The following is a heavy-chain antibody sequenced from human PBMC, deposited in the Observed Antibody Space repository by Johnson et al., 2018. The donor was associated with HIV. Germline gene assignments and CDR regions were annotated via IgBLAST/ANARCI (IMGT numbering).Heavy chain of an antibody. J-gene: IGHJ3*02. CDR1: GFTFSSYD. D-gene: IGHD2-15*01. V-gene: IGHV3-13*01. CDR2: IRTAVDT. CDR3: ATGSRVVVGADGLIQLHDAFDI. Sequence: VQLVESGGGLVQPGGSLRLSCAASGFTFSSYDMHWVRQATGKGLEWVSAIRTAVDTYSAASSRGRFTISRHSSNNTLYVQMNDLRAEDTPLYYCATGSRVVVGADGLIQLHDAFDIWGRGTKVTVSS.